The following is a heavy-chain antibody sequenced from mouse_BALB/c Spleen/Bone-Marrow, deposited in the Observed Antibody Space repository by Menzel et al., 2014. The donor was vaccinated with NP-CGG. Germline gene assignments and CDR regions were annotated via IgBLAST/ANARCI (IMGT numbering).Heavy chain of an antibody. Sequence: EVHLVESGGGLVQPGGSRKLSCAASGFTFSSFRMHWVSQTPEKGLEWVAYISRGSSTIYYADTVKGRSTISRDNPKNTLFLQVTSLGSEDTAMYCCTRRGNWDDFDYWGQGTTLTVSS. D-gene: IGHD4-1*01. CDR1: GFTFSSFR. CDR3: TRRGNWDDFDY. CDR2: ISRGSSTI. J-gene: IGHJ2*01. V-gene: IGHV5-17*02.